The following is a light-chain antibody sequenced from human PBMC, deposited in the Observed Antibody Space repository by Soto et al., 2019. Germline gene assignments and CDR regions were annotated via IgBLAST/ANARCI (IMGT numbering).Light chain of an antibody. CDR3: GTWDSSLSAVV. Sequence: QSVLTQPPSVSGAPGQRVTISCTGSSSNIGAGYEVHWYQHLLGTAPKLLIYDNNKRPSGIPDRFSGSKSGTSATLGITGLQTGDEGDYYCGTWDSSLSAVVFGGGTKLTVL. CDR1: SSNIGAGY. V-gene: IGLV1-51*01. J-gene: IGLJ2*01. CDR2: DNN.